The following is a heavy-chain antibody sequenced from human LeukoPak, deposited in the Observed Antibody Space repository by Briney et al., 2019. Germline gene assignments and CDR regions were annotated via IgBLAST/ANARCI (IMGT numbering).Heavy chain of an antibody. V-gene: IGHV3-23*01. J-gene: IGHJ6*02. D-gene: IGHD1-26*01. CDR2: ITGSGSRT. CDR3: AKEVGATSSYYTMDV. CDR1: GFNFNTYA. Sequence: GGSLRLSCAASGFNFNTYAITWVRQAPGKGLEWVAGITGSGSRTHYADSVKGRFIISRDNSKNTLYLQMSSLRAEDMAIYYCAKEVGATSSYYTMDVWGQGTTVTVSS.